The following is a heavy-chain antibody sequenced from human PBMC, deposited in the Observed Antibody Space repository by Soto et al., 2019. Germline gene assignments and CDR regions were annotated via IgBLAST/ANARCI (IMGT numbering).Heavy chain of an antibody. Sequence: SETLSLTCAVYGGSFSGYYWSWIRQPPGKGLEWIGEINHSGNTNYTPSLKSRVAISVDTSKNQFSLKLSSVTAADTAVYYCARGWRGVQEEKGWFDPWGQGTMVTVSS. V-gene: IGHV4-34*01. CDR3: ARGWRGVQEEKGWFDP. J-gene: IGHJ5*02. CDR1: GGSFSGYY. D-gene: IGHD3-10*01. CDR2: INHSGNT.